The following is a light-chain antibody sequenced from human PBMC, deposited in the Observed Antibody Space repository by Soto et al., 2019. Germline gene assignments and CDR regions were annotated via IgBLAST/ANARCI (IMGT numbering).Light chain of an antibody. V-gene: IGKV3-15*01. Sequence: EIVMTPSPATLSVSPGERVTLSCSPSHSDNSSLAWYQQKPGQTPHLLIYVASTRATGTPARCSGSGSGTEFTLTISSLQSEDFPIYYCHQYNAWSLTFGGGTKVEFK. CDR3: HQYNAWSLT. CDR2: VAS. CDR1: HSDNSS. J-gene: IGKJ4*01.